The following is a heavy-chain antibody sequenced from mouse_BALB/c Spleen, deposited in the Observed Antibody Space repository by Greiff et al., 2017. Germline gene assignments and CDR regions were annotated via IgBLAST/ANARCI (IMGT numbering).Heavy chain of an antibody. CDR2: ISYDGSN. CDR1: GYSITSGYY. V-gene: IGHV3-6*02. J-gene: IGHJ2*01. D-gene: IGHD2-3*01. CDR3: AKRFYDGYLY. Sequence: VQLQQSGPGLVKPSQSLSLTCSVTGYSITSGYYWNWIRQFPGNKLEWMGYISYDGSNNYNPSLKNRISITRDTSKNQFFLKLNSVTTEDTATYYCAKRFYDGYLYWGQGTTLTVSS.